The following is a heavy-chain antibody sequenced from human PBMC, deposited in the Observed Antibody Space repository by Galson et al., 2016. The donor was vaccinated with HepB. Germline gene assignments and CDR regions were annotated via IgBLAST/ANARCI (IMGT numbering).Heavy chain of an antibody. J-gene: IGHJ4*02. Sequence: SVKVSCKASGGTFSSYAISWVRQAPGQGLGWMGGIIPIFGTPIYAQKFQGRVTFAAGDSASTAYMELSSLRSEDTAVYYCAGGREMATSSPGFDYWGQGTLVTVSS. D-gene: IGHD5-24*01. CDR3: AGGREMATSSPGFDY. CDR1: GGTFSSYA. CDR2: IIPIFGTP. V-gene: IGHV1-69*13.